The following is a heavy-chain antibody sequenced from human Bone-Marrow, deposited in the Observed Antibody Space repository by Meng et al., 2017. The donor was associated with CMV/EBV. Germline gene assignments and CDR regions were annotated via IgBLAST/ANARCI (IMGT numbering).Heavy chain of an antibody. D-gene: IGHD3-22*01. V-gene: IGHV4-39*07. CDR2: IYYSGST. CDR1: GGSISSSSYY. J-gene: IGHJ4*02. Sequence: SETLSLICTVSGGSISSSSYYWGWIRQPPGKGLEWIGSIYYSGSTYYNPSLKSRVTISVDTSKNQFSLKLSSVTAADTAVYYCARVFGRDYYDSSGHYYLDYWGQGTLVTVSS. CDR3: ARVFGRDYYDSSGHYYLDY.